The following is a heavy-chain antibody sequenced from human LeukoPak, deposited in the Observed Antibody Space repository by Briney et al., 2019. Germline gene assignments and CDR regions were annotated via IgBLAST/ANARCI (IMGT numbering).Heavy chain of an antibody. J-gene: IGHJ6*03. CDR3: SSGSGSYRTPYYYMDV. D-gene: IGHD3-10*01. CDR1: GVSVSSNY. Sequence: GGSLRLSCAASGVSVSSNYMSWVCQAPGKGLEWVSVIYRSGSTYYTDYVKCRFSLSRDNTKNTLYLQMIRLRAEETAVYYCSSGSGSYRTPYYYMDVWGTGTTVTVSS. CDR2: IYRSGST. V-gene: IGHV3-53*01.